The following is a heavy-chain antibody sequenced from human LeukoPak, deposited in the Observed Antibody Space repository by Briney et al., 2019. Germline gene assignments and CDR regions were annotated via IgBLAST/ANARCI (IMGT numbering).Heavy chain of an antibody. CDR1: GFTFSSYS. Sequence: KPGGSLRLSCAASGFTFSSYSMNWVRQAPGKGLEWVSTISSGTGSYIYYADSVRGRFTISRDNAKNSLYLQMNSLRAEDTAVYYCARCSGVFGSSGYWGQGTLVTVSS. CDR2: ISSGTGSYI. CDR3: ARCSGVFGSSGY. V-gene: IGHV3-21*01. J-gene: IGHJ4*02. D-gene: IGHD6-6*01.